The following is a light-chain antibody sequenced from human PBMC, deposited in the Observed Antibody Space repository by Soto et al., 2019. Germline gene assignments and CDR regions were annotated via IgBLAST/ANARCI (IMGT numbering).Light chain of an antibody. CDR1: QSVSTN. CDR3: QPYNNWPLT. J-gene: IGKJ4*01. Sequence: EIVMTQSPATLPVSPGERATLSCRASQSVSTNLAWYQQKPGQAPRLLIYAASTRATGIPARFSGSGSGTEFTLTINSLQSEDFAVYYCQPYNNWPLTFGGGTKVDI. V-gene: IGKV3-15*01. CDR2: AAS.